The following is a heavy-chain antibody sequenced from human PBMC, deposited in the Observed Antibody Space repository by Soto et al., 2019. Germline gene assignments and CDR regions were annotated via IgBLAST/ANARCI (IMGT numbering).Heavy chain of an antibody. CDR1: GFTFSSYA. CDR2: ISYDGSNK. Sequence: QVQLVESGGGVVQPGRSLRLSCAASGFTFSSYAMHWVRQAPGKGLEWVAVISYDGSNKYYADSVKGRFTISRDNSKNTLYLQMNSLRAEDTAVYYCARDRRAGLYYYYGMDVWGQGTTVTVSS. CDR3: ARDRRAGLYYYYGMDV. J-gene: IGHJ6*02. V-gene: IGHV3-30-3*01.